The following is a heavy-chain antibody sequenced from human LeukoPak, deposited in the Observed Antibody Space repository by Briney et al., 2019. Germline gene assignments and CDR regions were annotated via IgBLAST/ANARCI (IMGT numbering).Heavy chain of an antibody. J-gene: IGHJ3*02. D-gene: IGHD3-16*01. CDR2: ISGSGGST. CDR3: AKDLGRLSAFDI. V-gene: IGHV3-23*01. Sequence: GGSLRLSCAASGFTFSNYWMHWVRQAPGKGLEWVPAISGSGGSTYYADSVKGRFTISRDNSKNTLYLQMNSLRAEDTAVYYCAKDLGRLSAFDIWGQGTMVTVSS. CDR1: GFTFSNYW.